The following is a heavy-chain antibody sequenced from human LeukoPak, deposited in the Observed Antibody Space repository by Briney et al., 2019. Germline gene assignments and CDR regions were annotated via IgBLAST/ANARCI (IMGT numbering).Heavy chain of an antibody. Sequence: SGPALVKPTQTLTLTCTFSGFSLSTSGMCVSWIRQPPGKALEWLARIDWDDDKYYSTSLKTRLTISKDTSKNQVVLTMTNMDPVDTATYYCARISSGYSSGWDFDYWGQGTLVTVSS. CDR2: IDWDDDK. J-gene: IGHJ4*02. D-gene: IGHD6-19*01. CDR3: ARISSGYSSGWDFDY. CDR1: GFSLSTSGMC. V-gene: IGHV2-70*11.